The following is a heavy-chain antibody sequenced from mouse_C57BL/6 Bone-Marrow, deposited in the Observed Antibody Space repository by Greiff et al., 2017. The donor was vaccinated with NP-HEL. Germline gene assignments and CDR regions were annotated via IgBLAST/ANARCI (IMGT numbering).Heavy chain of an antibody. J-gene: IGHJ2*01. D-gene: IGHD1-1*01. V-gene: IGHV1-81*01. Sequence: QVQLQQSGAELARPGASVKLSCKASGYTFTSYGISWVKQRTGQGLEWIGEIYPRSGNTYYNEKFKGQATLTADKYSSTAYMELRSLTSEDSAFYCCARKRGFINKGYYFDYWGQGTTLTVSS. CDR3: ARKRGFINKGYYFDY. CDR1: GYTFTSYG. CDR2: IYPRSGNT.